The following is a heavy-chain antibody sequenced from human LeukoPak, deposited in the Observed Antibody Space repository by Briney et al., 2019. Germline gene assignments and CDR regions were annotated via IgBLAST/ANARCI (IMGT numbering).Heavy chain of an antibody. CDR2: TRYDGSDI. D-gene: IGHD1/OR15-1a*01. Sequence: PGGSLRLYCAASGFMLNVYGMHWVRQAPGNGLEWVAVTRYDGSDINYADSVKGRFTISRDNSKNTLYLEMNSLRVEDTAVYFCAGSWNIHFDYWGQGTLVTVSS. V-gene: IGHV3-30*02. J-gene: IGHJ4*02. CDR3: AGSWNIHFDY. CDR1: GFMLNVYG.